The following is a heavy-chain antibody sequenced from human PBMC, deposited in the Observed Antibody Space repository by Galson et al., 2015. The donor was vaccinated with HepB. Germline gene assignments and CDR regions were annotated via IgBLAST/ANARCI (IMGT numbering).Heavy chain of an antibody. CDR1: GGTFNSYA. V-gene: IGHV1-69*13. CDR2: IVPMFDTA. CDR3: ARGTRYCSSTSCYGYYYYYMDV. J-gene: IGHJ6*03. D-gene: IGHD2-2*01. Sequence: SVKVSCKASGGTFNSYAISWVRQAPGQGLEWMGGIVPMFDTANYAQKFQDRVTITADESTGTAYMELSSLRSEDTAVYYCARGTRYCSSTSCYGYYYYYMDVWGKGTTVTVSS.